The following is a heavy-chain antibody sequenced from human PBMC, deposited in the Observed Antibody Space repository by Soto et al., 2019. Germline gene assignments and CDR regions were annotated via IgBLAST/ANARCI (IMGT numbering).Heavy chain of an antibody. V-gene: IGHV1-58*02. J-gene: IGHJ4*02. D-gene: IGHD3-22*01. CDR1: GFTFTSSA. Sequence: SVKVSCKASGFTFTSSAMQWVRQARGQRLEWIGWIVVGSGNTNYAQKFQERVTITRDMSTSTAYMELSSLRSEDTAVYYCAAEPSPDYYDSSGYLRWGQGTLVTVSS. CDR3: AAEPSPDYYDSSGYLR. CDR2: IVVGSGNT.